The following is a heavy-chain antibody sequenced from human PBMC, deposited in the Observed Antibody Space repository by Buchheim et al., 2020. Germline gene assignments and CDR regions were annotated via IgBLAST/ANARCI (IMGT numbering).Heavy chain of an antibody. Sequence: QVQLRESGPGLVKPSETLSLTCTVSGSSISIYYWSWIRQPPGKGLEGIGYIYYSGSTSYNPSLKSRVTISADTSKNQLSLKLSSVTAADTAVYYCATDAGYYDSSGPAFDYWGQGTL. V-gene: IGHV4-59*01. D-gene: IGHD3-22*01. CDR2: IYYSGST. CDR3: ATDAGYYDSSGPAFDY. CDR1: GSSISIYY. J-gene: IGHJ4*02.